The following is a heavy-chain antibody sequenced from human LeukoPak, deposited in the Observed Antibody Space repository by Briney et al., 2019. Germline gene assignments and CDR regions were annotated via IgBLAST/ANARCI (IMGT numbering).Heavy chain of an antibody. D-gene: IGHD2-2*01. V-gene: IGHV1-18*01. CDR2: ISAYNGNT. CDR3: ARADWEYVVGDY. CDR1: GYTFTSYA. Sequence: ASVKVSCKASGYTFTSYAMHWVRQAPGQGLEWMGWISAYNGNTNYAQKLQGRVTMTTDTSTSTAYMELRSLRSDDTAVYYCARADWEYVVGDYWGQGTLVTVSS. J-gene: IGHJ4*02.